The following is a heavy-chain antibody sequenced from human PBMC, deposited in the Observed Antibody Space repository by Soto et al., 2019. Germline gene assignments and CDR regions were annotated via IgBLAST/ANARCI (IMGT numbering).Heavy chain of an antibody. J-gene: IGHJ4*02. Sequence: EVQLLESGGGLVQPGRSLRLSCAASGFNFCAYAMSWVHQAPGKGLELVSGISGSDGSTHHADSGKGRFTISRSNSRNTIYVQMNNLMVKDTALYYWGYILGERVTTLFDHLCPGTLVTVSS. V-gene: IGHV3-23*01. CDR1: GFNFCAYA. CDR2: ISGSDGST. D-gene: IGHD4-17*01. CDR3: GYILGERVTTLFDH.